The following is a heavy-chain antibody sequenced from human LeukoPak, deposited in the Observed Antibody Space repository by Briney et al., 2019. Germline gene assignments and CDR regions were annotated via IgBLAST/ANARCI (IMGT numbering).Heavy chain of an antibody. CDR3: ARQRKTPWHSSAIRPVFEY. J-gene: IGHJ4*02. Sequence: SETLSLSCSVSNGSVTSDGYYWAWIRQSPGKGLEWLGSIYVRETTYYNPSVKTRLTISVDTSKNQFSLSLNSVTAADTAIYYCARQRKTPWHSSAIRPVFEYWGQGTLVTVSS. V-gene: IGHV4-39*01. D-gene: IGHD4-11*01. CDR1: NGSVTSDGYY. CDR2: IYVRETT.